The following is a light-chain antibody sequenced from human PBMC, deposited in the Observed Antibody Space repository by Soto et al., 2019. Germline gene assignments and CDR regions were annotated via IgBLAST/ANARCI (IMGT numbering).Light chain of an antibody. J-gene: IGKJ5*01. CDR2: GAS. CDR1: QSFGSTS. CDR3: QQYGTAPIT. Sequence: EIVLTQSPGTLSLSPGERATLSCRASQSFGSTSLAWYQQKPGQSPRLLIYGASSRSPGIPDRFSGSVSGTDFTLTISRVEPEDFAVYYCQQYGTAPITFGQGTRLEIK. V-gene: IGKV3-20*01.